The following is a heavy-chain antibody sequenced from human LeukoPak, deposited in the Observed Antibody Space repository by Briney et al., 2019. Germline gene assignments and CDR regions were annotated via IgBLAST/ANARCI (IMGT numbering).Heavy chain of an antibody. Sequence: SVKVSCKASGGTFSSYAISWVRQAPGQGLEWMGGIIPIFGTANYAQKFQGRVTITTDESTSTAYMELSSLRSEDTAVYYCARDYWLPKASPYYYGMDVWGQGTTVTVSS. V-gene: IGHV1-69*05. CDR1: GGTFSSYA. J-gene: IGHJ6*02. CDR3: ARDYWLPKASPYYYGMDV. CDR2: IIPIFGTA. D-gene: IGHD5-12*01.